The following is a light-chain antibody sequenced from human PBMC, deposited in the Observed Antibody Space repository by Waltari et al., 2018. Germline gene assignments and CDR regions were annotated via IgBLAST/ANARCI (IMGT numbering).Light chain of an antibody. CDR3: QQYNNWPRT. J-gene: IGKJ1*01. CDR1: QSISSN. V-gene: IGKV3-15*01. CDR2: GAS. Sequence: EIVMTQSPATLSVSPGERATLSCRASQSISSNLAWYQRKPGQAPRLLIYGASARATGSPARFSGSGSGTEFTLTISSLQSEDFAVYYCQQYNNWPRTFGQGTKVEIK.